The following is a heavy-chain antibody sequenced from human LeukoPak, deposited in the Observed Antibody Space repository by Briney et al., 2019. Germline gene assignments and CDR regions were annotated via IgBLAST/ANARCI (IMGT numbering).Heavy chain of an antibody. CDR2: IHPGDSDT. J-gene: IGHJ4*02. CDR1: GYLFGNYW. Sequence: GTSLKISCKGSGYLFGNYWLGWARPLPGKGLEWMGIIHPGDSDTRYSPSFQSQVTISAEKSITTGYLQWSSLKASDSAMYYCARRGEGPIGGIGYWGQGTLVTVSS. CDR3: ARRGEGPIGGIGY. D-gene: IGHD3-10*01. V-gene: IGHV5-51*01.